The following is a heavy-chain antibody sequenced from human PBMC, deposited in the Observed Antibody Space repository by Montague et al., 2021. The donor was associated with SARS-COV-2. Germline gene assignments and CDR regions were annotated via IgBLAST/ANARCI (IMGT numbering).Heavy chain of an antibody. D-gene: IGHD6-13*01. CDR2: IDCADDK. CDR3: AREIAAAGPALDY. V-gene: IGHV2-70*11. J-gene: IGHJ4*02. CDR1: GFSLSTSGMC. Sequence: PALVKPTQTLPLTCTFTGFSLSTSGMCVSWFRQPPGNALEWLARIDCADDKYYSTSLTTRLTISKDTSKNQVVLTMTNIDPVDTATYYCAREIAAAGPALDYWGQGTLVTVSS.